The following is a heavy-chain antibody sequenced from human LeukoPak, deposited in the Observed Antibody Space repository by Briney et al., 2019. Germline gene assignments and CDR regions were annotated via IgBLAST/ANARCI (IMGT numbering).Heavy chain of an antibody. CDR2: INPNSGGT. D-gene: IGHD2-15*01. CDR3: ASLVVVVAGTDAFDI. Sequence: ASVKVSCKASGYTFAGYYMHWVRQAPGQGLEWMGRINPNSGGTNYAQKFQGRVTMTRDTSISTAYMELSRLRSDDTAVYYCASLVVVVAGTDAFDIWGQGTMVTVSS. V-gene: IGHV1-2*06. J-gene: IGHJ3*02. CDR1: GYTFAGYY.